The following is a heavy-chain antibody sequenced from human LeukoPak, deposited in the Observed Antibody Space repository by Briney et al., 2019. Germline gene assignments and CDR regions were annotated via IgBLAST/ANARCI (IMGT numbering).Heavy chain of an antibody. V-gene: IGHV3-23*01. CDR1: GFTFSSYA. CDR3: AKDSRYCSSTSCYRVPFDY. D-gene: IGHD2-2*02. Sequence: GGSLRLSCAASGFTFSSYAMSWVRQAPGKGLEWVSAISGSGGSTYYADSVKGRFTISRDNSKNTLYLQMNSLRAEDTAVYYCAKDSRYCSSTSCYRVPFDYWGQGTLVTVSS. CDR2: ISGSGGST. J-gene: IGHJ4*02.